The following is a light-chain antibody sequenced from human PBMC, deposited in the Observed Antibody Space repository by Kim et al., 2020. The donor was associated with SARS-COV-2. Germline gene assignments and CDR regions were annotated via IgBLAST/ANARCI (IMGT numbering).Light chain of an antibody. CDR3: QQYYSTPLT. Sequence: ATINCKSSQSVLYSSDNKSYLTWYQQKPGQPPKLLIYWASTRKSGVPDRFSGSGSGTDFTLTISSLQAEDVAVYYCQQYYSTPLTFGPGTKVDIK. CDR2: WAS. CDR1: QSVLYSSDNKSY. V-gene: IGKV4-1*01. J-gene: IGKJ3*01.